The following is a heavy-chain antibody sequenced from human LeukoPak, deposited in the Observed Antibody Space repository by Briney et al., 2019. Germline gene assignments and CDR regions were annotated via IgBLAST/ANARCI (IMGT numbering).Heavy chain of an antibody. CDR3: PRDARARVVVPAALGY. CDR2: INPKSVGT. D-gene: IGHD2-2*01. V-gene: IGHV1-2*07. J-gene: IGHJ4*02. Sequence: ASLKVSCKAPGYTFTGYNIHWVRPTPQQGLWWMVWINPKSVGTNYAHKFQVRITMTRSTSIIPAYMSLSRLRTDETTLYSCPRDARARVVVPAALGYWGQGTLVTVSP. CDR1: GYTFTGYN.